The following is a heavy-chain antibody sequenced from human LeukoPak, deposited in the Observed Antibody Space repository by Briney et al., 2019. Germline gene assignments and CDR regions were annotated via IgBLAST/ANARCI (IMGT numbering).Heavy chain of an antibody. D-gene: IGHD1-26*01. J-gene: IGHJ4*02. CDR2: IKQDGSTK. CDR3: ARDTDGSLDY. CDR1: GFTFTNSW. Sequence: GGSLRLSCAASGFTFTNSWMAWVRQAPGKGLEWVANIKQDGSTKHYADSLKGRFNISRDNPKNSLYLQMNSLRADDTAVYYCARDTDGSLDYWGQGILVTVAS. V-gene: IGHV3-7*01.